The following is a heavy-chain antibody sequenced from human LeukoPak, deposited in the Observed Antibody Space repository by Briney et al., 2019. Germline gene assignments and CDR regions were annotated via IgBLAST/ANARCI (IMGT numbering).Heavy chain of an antibody. D-gene: IGHD3-22*01. CDR3: AKEYYDRSGYYFAYFQH. V-gene: IGHV3-23*01. CDR1: GFTFSSCA. CDR2: ISGSGGVT. J-gene: IGHJ1*01. Sequence: GGSLRLSCAASGFTFSSCAMSWVRQAPGKGLEWVSAISGSGGVTYYTDSVKGRFTISRDNSMNTLHLQMNSLRAEDTAVYYCAKEYYDRSGYYFAYFQHWGQGTLVTVSS.